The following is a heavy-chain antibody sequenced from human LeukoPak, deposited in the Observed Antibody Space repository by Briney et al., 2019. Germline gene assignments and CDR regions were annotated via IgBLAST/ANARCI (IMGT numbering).Heavy chain of an antibody. CDR3: AKDERHGVGICSSLTVDY. CDR2: ISGSGDST. CDR1: GFTFSSYA. Sequence: PGGSLRLSCAASGFTFSSYAMSWVRQAPGEGLEWVSAISGSGDSTYYADSVKGRFTISRDNSKNKLYLQMNSLRAEDTAVYYCAKDERHGVGICSSLTVDYWGQGTLVTVSS. J-gene: IGHJ4*02. D-gene: IGHD6-6*01. V-gene: IGHV3-23*01.